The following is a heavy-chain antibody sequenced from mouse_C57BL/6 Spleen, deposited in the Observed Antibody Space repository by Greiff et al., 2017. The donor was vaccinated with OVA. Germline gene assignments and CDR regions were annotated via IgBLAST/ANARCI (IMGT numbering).Heavy chain of an antibody. Sequence: EVQRVESGGGLVQPKGSLKLSCAASGFSFNTYAMNWVRQAPGKGLEWVARIRSKSNNYATYYADSVKDRFTISRDDSESMLYLQMNNLKTEDTAMYCCVRLDDYDLPFADWGQGTLVTVSA. V-gene: IGHV10-1*01. CDR3: VRLDDYDLPFAD. J-gene: IGHJ3*01. CDR1: GFSFNTYA. CDR2: IRSKSNNYAT. D-gene: IGHD2-4*01.